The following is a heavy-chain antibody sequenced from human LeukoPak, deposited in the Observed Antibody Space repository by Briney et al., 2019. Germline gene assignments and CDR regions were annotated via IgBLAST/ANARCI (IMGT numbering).Heavy chain of an antibody. CDR2: IRYDGSNK. CDR1: GFTFSSYG. CDR3: AKHKYSSSPAWFDP. D-gene: IGHD6-6*01. V-gene: IGHV3-30*02. Sequence: GGSLRLSCAASGFTFSSYGMHWVRQAPGKGLEWVAFIRYDGSNKYYADSVKGRFAISRDNSKNTLYLQMNSLRAEDTAVYYCAKHKYSSSPAWFDPWGQGTLVTVSS. J-gene: IGHJ5*02.